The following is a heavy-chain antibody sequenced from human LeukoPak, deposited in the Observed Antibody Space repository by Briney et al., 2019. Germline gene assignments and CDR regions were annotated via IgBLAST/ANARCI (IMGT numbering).Heavy chain of an antibody. CDR1: GGSISSGDYY. D-gene: IGHD5-18*01. J-gene: IGHJ4*02. CDR2: IYYSGST. Sequence: SETLTLTCTVSGGSISSGDYYWSWIRQPPGKGLEWIGYIYYSGSTYYTPSLRGRVTISVDTSKNQFTLNLSSVTAADTAVYYCARGYSLDYWGQGTLVTVSS. CDR3: ARGYSLDY. V-gene: IGHV4-30-4*01.